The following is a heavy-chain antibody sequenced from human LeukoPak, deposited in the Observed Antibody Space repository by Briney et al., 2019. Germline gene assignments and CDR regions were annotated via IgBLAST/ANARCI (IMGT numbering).Heavy chain of an antibody. CDR2: IRSKAYGGTT. D-gene: IGHD3-10*01. Sequence: GGSLRLSCTASGFTFGDYAVSWFRQAPGKGLEWVGFIRSKAYGGTTEYAASVKGRFTISRDDSKSIAYLQMNSLKTEDTAVYYCTRVESVRGVIPLCFDYWGQGTLVTVSS. J-gene: IGHJ4*02. CDR3: TRVESVRGVIPLCFDY. V-gene: IGHV3-49*03. CDR1: GFTFGDYA.